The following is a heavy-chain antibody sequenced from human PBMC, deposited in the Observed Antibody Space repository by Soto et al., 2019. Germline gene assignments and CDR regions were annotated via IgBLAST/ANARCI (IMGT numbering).Heavy chain of an antibody. CDR1: GFTFSSYA. CDR3: ARNQWELLHTGPFDY. V-gene: IGHV3-30-3*01. J-gene: IGHJ4*02. CDR2: ISDDGSKK. Sequence: QVQLVESGGGVVQPGRSLRLSCAASGFTFSSYAMHWVRQAPGKGLEWVAVISDDGSKKYYADSVKGRFTISRDNSKNTLYLQMNSLRPEDTAVFYCARNQWELLHTGPFDYWGQGTLVTVSS. D-gene: IGHD1-26*01.